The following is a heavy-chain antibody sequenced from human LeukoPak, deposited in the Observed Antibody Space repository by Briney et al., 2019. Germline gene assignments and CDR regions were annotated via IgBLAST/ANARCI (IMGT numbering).Heavy chain of an antibody. Sequence: ASVKVSCKVSGYTLTELSMHWVRQAPGKGLEWMGGFDPEDGETIYAQKFQGRVTMTTDTSTSTAYMELRSLRSDDTAVYYCARDHVDYCKLGDYWGQGTLVTVSS. V-gene: IGHV1-24*01. J-gene: IGHJ4*02. D-gene: IGHD4/OR15-4a*01. CDR3: ARDHVDYCKLGDY. CDR2: FDPEDGET. CDR1: GYTLTELS.